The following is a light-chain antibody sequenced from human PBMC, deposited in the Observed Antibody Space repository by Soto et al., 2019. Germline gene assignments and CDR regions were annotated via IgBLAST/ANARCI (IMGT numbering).Light chain of an antibody. CDR2: MIS. CDR3: MQATQPYT. CDR1: QSLVHSDGNTY. J-gene: IGKJ2*01. V-gene: IGKV2-24*01. Sequence: DFVMTQTPLSSPVTLGQPASISCRSSQSLVHSDGNTYLSWLHQRPGQPPRLLIYMISIRFSGVPDRFSGSGAGTDFTLKISRVEAEDVGVYYCMQATQPYTFGQGTKLEMK.